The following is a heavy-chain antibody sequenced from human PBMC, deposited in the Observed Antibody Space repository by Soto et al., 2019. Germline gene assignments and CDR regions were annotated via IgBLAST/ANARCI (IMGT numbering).Heavy chain of an antibody. CDR1: GFTFSSYW. J-gene: IGHJ5*02. Sequence: GGSLRLSCAASGFTFSSYWMSWVRQAPGKGLEWVANIRGGGSNKYYVDSVKGRFTISRDNSKNTLYLQMNSLRAEDTAVYYCAKIRLGGAVNWFDPWGQGTLVTVSS. V-gene: IGHV3-7*05. CDR3: AKIRLGGAVNWFDP. D-gene: IGHD3-16*01. CDR2: IRGGGSNK.